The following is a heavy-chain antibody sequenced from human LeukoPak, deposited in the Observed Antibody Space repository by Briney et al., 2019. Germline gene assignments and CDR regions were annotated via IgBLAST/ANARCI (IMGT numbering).Heavy chain of an antibody. D-gene: IGHD2-21*01. CDR1: GFSFNSAA. J-gene: IGHJ4*02. CDR2: VSSSGAYT. CDR3: AKDIQGSY. Sequence: GGSLRLSCAASGFSFNSAAMTWVRQAPGKGLEWVSLVSSSGAYTYCADSVKGRFTISRDNSKNTVYLQMNSLRAEDTAIYYCAKDIQGSYWGQGTLVTVSS. V-gene: IGHV3-23*01.